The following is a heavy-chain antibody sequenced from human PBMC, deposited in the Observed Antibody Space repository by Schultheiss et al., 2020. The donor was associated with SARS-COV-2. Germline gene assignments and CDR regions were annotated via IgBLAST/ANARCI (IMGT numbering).Heavy chain of an antibody. CDR1: GFSLNSSGMC. CDR2: IDWEDDK. J-gene: IGHJ6*02. D-gene: IGHD2-21*02. V-gene: IGHV2-70*01. CDR3: ARMVVTAIPYYAMDV. Sequence: SGPTLVKPTQTLTLTCTFSGFSLNSSGMCVSWIRQPPGKALEWLAVIDWEDDKYYSTSMKTRLTISKDTSKNQVVLTMTNMDPVDTATYYCARMVVTAIPYYAMDVWGQGTTVTVSS.